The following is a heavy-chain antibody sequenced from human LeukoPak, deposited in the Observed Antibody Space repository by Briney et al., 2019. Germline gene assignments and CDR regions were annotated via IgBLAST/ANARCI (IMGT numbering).Heavy chain of an antibody. CDR2: IKSKTNGGTT. V-gene: IGHV3-15*01. D-gene: IGHD6-19*01. CDR3: TTELSGYSSGWYYYYYYGMDV. J-gene: IGHJ6*02. CDR1: GFTFSNAW. Sequence: GGSLRLSCAASGFTFSNAWMSWVRQAPGKGLEWVGRIKSKTNGGTTDYAAPVKGRFTISRDDSKNTLYLQMNSLKTEDTAVYYCTTELSGYSSGWYYYYYYGMDVWGQGTTVTVSS.